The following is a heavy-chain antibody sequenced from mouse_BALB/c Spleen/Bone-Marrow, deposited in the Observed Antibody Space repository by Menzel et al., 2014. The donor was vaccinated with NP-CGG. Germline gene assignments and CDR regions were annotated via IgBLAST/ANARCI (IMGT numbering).Heavy chain of an antibody. Sequence: VQLQQSGAELARPGSSVKISCKASGYTFSNFWMNWVKQRPGQGLEWIGQIHPGDGDTNNNGKFKGKATLTTDKSSSTAYMHLSSLSSEDSAVYFCARVYYGNLDYWGQGTTLTVSS. CDR2: IHPGDGDT. CDR1: GYTFSNFW. CDR3: ARVYYGNLDY. J-gene: IGHJ2*01. V-gene: IGHV1-80*01. D-gene: IGHD2-1*01.